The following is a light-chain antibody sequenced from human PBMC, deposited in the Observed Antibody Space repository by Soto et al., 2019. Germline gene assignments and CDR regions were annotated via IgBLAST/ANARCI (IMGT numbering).Light chain of an antibody. CDR3: QSYDSRLSCSV. CDR1: GSEI. J-gene: IGLJ1*01. CDR2: GNS. Sequence: QSVLKQPPSFSGATAQIVTISGTGSGSEIVNWYQQLPGRAPKLLIYGNSNRPSGVSDRVSASKSGTSASLTITGLQAEVEADYYCQSYDSRLSCSVFGTGTKVTVL. V-gene: IGLV1-40*01.